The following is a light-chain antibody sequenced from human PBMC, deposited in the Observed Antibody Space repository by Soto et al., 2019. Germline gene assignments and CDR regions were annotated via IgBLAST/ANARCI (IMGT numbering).Light chain of an antibody. CDR1: HTSYYN. J-gene: IGKJ1*01. CDR3: LQYHTSWE. Sequence: ILLTQSPSTVSVSPGERATLSCRSSHTSYYNVAWYQHRPGQAPRLLIYRASYRAAGVPAGFSGSGSGTESTPTSSSPQPEVLTDYSGLQYHTSWEFGQGTKVEI. CDR2: RAS. V-gene: IGKV3-15*01.